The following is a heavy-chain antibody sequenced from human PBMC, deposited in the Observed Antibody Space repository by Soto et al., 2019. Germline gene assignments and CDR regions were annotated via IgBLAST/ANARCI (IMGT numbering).Heavy chain of an antibody. CDR2: ITASGGRT. V-gene: IGHV3-23*01. CDR3: AKDTRYADYVRWFDS. Sequence: EVHLLESGGGLVQPGGSLRLSCTASGFTFSSYAMTWVRQAPGRGLEGVSGITASGGRTYYADSVKGRFTISRDNSKSTLYLQMNSLRAEDTAVYYCAKDTRYADYVRWFDSWGLGTLVTVSS. CDR1: GFTFSSYA. J-gene: IGHJ5*01. D-gene: IGHD4-17*01.